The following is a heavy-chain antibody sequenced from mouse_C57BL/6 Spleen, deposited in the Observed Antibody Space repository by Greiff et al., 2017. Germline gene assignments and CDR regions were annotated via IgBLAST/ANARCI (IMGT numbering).Heavy chain of an antibody. CDR1: GYTFTGYW. Sequence: QVQLQQSGAELMKPGASVKLSCKATGYTFTGYWIEWVKQRPGHGLEWIGEILPGSGSTNYNEKFKGKATFTADTSSNTAYMQLSSLTTEDYALYYLARRRYGYDGRNYFDYWGQGTTLTVSS. V-gene: IGHV1-9*01. CDR2: ILPGSGST. CDR3: ARRRYGYDGRNYFDY. D-gene: IGHD2-2*01. J-gene: IGHJ2*01.